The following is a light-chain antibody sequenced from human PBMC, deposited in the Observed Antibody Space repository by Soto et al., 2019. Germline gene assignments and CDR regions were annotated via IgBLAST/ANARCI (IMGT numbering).Light chain of an antibody. J-gene: IGKJ5*01. CDR3: QQRNNWRGT. CDR1: QSVSSY. Sequence: EIVLTQSPATLSLSPGERATLSCRASQSVSSYLAWYQQKPGQAPRLLIYDASNRATGIPATFSGCGSGTASTLTISGLLPKDFPVYYCQQRNNWRGTSARGTRLEIK. CDR2: DAS. V-gene: IGKV3-11*01.